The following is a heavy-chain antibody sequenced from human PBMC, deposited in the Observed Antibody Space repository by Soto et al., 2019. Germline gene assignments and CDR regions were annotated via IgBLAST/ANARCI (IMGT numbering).Heavy chain of an antibody. D-gene: IGHD3-22*01. CDR1: GGSISSYY. CDR2: IYYSGST. Sequence: SETLSLTCTVSGGSISSYYWSWIRQPPGKGLEWIGYIYYSGSTNYNPSLKSRVTISVDTSKNQFSLKLSSVTAADTAVYYCARDPSMSVFDYYYGMDVWGQGTTVTVSS. CDR3: ARDPSMSVFDYYYGMDV. V-gene: IGHV4-59*01. J-gene: IGHJ6*02.